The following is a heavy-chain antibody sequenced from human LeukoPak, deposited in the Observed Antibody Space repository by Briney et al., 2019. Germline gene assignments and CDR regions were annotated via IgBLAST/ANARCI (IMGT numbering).Heavy chain of an antibody. J-gene: IGHJ6*03. Sequence: GSLRLSCAASGFTFSDFYMSWIRQPPGKGLEWIRSIYYSGSAYYNPSLKSRVTISVDTSKNQFSLKLSSVTAADTAVYYCARDYGFGELYYYYMDVWGKGTTVTISS. D-gene: IGHD3-10*01. V-gene: IGHV4-38-2*02. CDR3: ARDYGFGELYYYYMDV. CDR1: GFTFSDFY. CDR2: IYYSGSA.